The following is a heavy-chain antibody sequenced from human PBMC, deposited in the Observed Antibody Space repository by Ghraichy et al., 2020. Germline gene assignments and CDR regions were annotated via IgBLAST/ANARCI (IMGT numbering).Heavy chain of an antibody. Sequence: GESLNISCAASGFTFSGYGMHWVRQAPGKGLEWVAVIWYDGSDKYYADSLKGRVTISRDNSKNTLYLQMNSLRAEDTAVYYCARSPKGKVAKLNFDAWGQGTLVTVSS. V-gene: IGHV3-33*01. D-gene: IGHD2-15*01. CDR2: IWYDGSDK. CDR1: GFTFSGYG. J-gene: IGHJ4*02. CDR3: ARSPKGKVAKLNFDA.